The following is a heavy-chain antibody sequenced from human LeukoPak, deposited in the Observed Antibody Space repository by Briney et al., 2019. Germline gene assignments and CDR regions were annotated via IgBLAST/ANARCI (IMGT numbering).Heavy chain of an antibody. V-gene: IGHV3-23*01. J-gene: IGHJ4*02. CDR2: LTSSGGST. CDR1: GFTFSSSA. Sequence: GGSLRLSCVASGFTFSSSAMTWVRQAPEKGLEWVSSLTSSGGSTYYADSVKGRFTISRDNSKNTLYLQMNSLRAEDTAVYYCAKAIGSSVTVADYWGQGTLDTVSS. D-gene: IGHD2-21*02. CDR3: AKAIGSSVTVADY.